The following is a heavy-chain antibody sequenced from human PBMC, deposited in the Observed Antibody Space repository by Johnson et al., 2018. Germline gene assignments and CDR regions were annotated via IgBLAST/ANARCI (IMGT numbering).Heavy chain of an antibody. CDR3: ARVVPGDYSVSDI. CDR1: GFTFSSYW. D-gene: IGHD4-17*01. J-gene: IGHJ3*02. Sequence: VQLVESGGGLVQPGGSLRLSCAASGFTFSSYWMHWVRQAPGKGLVWVSRINSDGSSPSYADSVKGRFTISRDNAKNTLYLQMNSLRAEDTAVYYCARVVPGDYSVSDIWGQGTMVTVSS. V-gene: IGHV3-74*02. CDR2: INSDGSSP.